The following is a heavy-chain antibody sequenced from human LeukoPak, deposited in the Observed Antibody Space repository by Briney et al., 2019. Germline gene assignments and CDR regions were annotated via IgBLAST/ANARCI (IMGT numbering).Heavy chain of an antibody. CDR3: ARVSYYDFWSGYRYNYFDY. CDR2: ISSSSSYI. Sequence: GGSLRLSCAASGFTFSSYGMHWVRQAPGKGLEWVSSISSSSSYIYYADSVKGRFTISRDNAKNSLYLQMNSLRAEDTAVYYCARVSYYDFWSGYRYNYFDYWGQGTLVTVSS. V-gene: IGHV3-21*01. CDR1: GFTFSSYG. J-gene: IGHJ4*02. D-gene: IGHD3-3*01.